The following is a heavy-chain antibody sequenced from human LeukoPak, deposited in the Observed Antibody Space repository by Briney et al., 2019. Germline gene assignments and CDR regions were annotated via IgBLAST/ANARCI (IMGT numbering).Heavy chain of an antibody. J-gene: IGHJ4*02. Sequence: SETLSLTCTVSGGSISSYYWSWIRQPPGKGLEWIGYIYYSGSTNYNPSLKSRVTISVDTSKNQFSLKLSSVTAADTAVYYCARGGIVATIPQSYYFDYWGRGTLVTVSS. CDR2: IYYSGST. V-gene: IGHV4-59*01. CDR1: GGSISSYY. D-gene: IGHD5-12*01. CDR3: ARGGIVATIPQSYYFDY.